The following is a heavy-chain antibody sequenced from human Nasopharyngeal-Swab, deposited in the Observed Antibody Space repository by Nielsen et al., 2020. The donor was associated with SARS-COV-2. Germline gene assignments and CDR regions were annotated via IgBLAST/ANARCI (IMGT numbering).Heavy chain of an antibody. D-gene: IGHD3/OR15-3a*01. J-gene: IGHJ4*02. V-gene: IGHV3-30*04. Sequence: GESLKISCVASGFSFSSYSMHWVRPAPGQGLEWVAVMSNDGTNEYYVDSVKCRFSISRDNSKDTVYLPMASLKPEDTAVYYCARDRESIFWSGYSFDYWGQGILVTVSS. CDR2: MSNDGTNE. CDR1: GFSFSSYS. CDR3: ARDRESIFWSGYSFDY.